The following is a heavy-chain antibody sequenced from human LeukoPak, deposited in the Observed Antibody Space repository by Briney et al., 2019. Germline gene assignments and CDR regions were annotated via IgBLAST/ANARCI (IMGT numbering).Heavy chain of an antibody. CDR1: GFTFSSYG. V-gene: IGHV3-30*18. J-gene: IGHJ4*02. CDR2: ISYDGSNK. D-gene: IGHD3-22*01. CDR3: AKGIKIVVVSYYFDY. Sequence: GGSLRLSCAASGFTFSSYGMHWVRQAPGKGLEWVAVISYDGSNKYYADSVKGRFTISRDNSKNTLYLQMNSLRAEDTAVYYCAKGIKIVVVSYYFDYWGQGTPVTVSS.